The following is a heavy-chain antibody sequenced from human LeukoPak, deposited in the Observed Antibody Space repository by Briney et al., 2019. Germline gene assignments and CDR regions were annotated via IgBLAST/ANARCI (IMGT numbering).Heavy chain of an antibody. V-gene: IGHV4-39*01. CDR2: IYYSGST. CDR3: AGAMCRRGGDCYDNWFDP. Sequence: SETLSLTCTVSGVSISSSNSYWGWIRQPPGKGLEWIACIYYSGSTSYYPSLQSRVTISADTSKNQFSLKLSSVTAADTAVYYCAGAMCRRGGDCYDNWFDPWGQGTLVTVSS. CDR1: GVSISSSNSY. D-gene: IGHD2-21*02. J-gene: IGHJ5*02.